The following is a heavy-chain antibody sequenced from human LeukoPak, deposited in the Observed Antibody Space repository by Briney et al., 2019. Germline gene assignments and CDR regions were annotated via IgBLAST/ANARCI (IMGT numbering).Heavy chain of an antibody. Sequence: ASVKVSCKVSGYTLTELSMHWVRQAPGKGLEWMGGFDPEDGETIYAQKFQGRVTMTEDTSTDTAYMELSSLRSEDTAVYYRATAGSGSYWGDWFDPWGQGTLVTVSS. J-gene: IGHJ5*02. V-gene: IGHV1-24*01. D-gene: IGHD1-26*01. CDR3: ATAGSGSYWGDWFDP. CDR2: FDPEDGET. CDR1: GYTLTELS.